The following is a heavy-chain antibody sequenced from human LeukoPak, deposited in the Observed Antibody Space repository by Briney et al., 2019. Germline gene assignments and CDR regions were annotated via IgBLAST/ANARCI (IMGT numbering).Heavy chain of an antibody. Sequence: AGGSLRLSCAASGFTFSSYAMSWVRQAPGKGLEWVSAISGSGGSTYYADSVKGRFTISRDNSKNTLYLQMNSLRAEDTAVYYCATPGRFLEWLPLTRGAFDIWGQGTMVTVSS. D-gene: IGHD3-3*01. CDR1: GFTFSSYA. V-gene: IGHV3-23*01. CDR3: ATPGRFLEWLPLTRGAFDI. J-gene: IGHJ3*02. CDR2: ISGSGGST.